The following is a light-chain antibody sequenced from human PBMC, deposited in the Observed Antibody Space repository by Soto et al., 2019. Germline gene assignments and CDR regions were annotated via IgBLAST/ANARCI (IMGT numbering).Light chain of an antibody. CDR2: SNS. CDR3: QSYDSSLSGAV. J-gene: IGLJ3*02. V-gene: IGLV1-40*01. Sequence: QSVLTQPPSVSGAPGQRVIISCTGSTSNIGAGYDVHWYQQLPGTAPKLLIYSNSNRPSGVPDRFSGSKSGTSASLAITGLQVEDEADYYCQSYDSSLSGAVFGGGTKLTVL. CDR1: TSNIGAGYD.